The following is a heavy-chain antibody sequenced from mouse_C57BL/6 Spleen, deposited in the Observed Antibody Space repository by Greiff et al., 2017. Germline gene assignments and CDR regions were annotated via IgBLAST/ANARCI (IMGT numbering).Heavy chain of an antibody. J-gene: IGHJ4*01. V-gene: IGHV8-12*01. CDR3: ARRHYGSSYAMDY. Sequence: QVTLKESGPGILQSSQTLSLTCSFSGFSLSTSGMGVSWIRQPSGKGLEWLAHIYWDADKRYNPYLKRRLTISKDTSRNQVFLKINSVDTADTATYYFARRHYGSSYAMDYWGQGTSVTVSS. CDR1: GFSLSTSGMG. CDR2: IYWDADK. D-gene: IGHD1-1*01.